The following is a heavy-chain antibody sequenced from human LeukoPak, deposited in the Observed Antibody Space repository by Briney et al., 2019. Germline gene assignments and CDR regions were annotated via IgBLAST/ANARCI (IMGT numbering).Heavy chain of an antibody. CDR1: GYTLTELS. J-gene: IGHJ6*02. Sequence: ASVKVSCKVSGYTLTELSMHWVRQAPGKGLEWMGGFDPEDGETIYAQKFQGRVTMTEDTSTDTAYMELSSLRSEDTAVYYCATKPYSITMVRGAPPGDYYGMDVWGQGTTVTVSS. CDR2: FDPEDGET. D-gene: IGHD3-10*01. V-gene: IGHV1-24*01. CDR3: ATKPYSITMVRGAPPGDYYGMDV.